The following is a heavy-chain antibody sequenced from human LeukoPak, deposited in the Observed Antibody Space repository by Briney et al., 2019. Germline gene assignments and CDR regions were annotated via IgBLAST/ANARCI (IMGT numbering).Heavy chain of an antibody. Sequence: SETLSLTCIVSGGSISTYYWNWIRQPPGKGLEWIGYIYHSGSTNYNPSPQSRVTISVDTSKNQFSLNLNSVTAADTAVYYCARGGAARLHFQNWGQGTLVTVSS. CDR3: ARGGAARLHFQN. V-gene: IGHV4-59*01. J-gene: IGHJ1*01. CDR2: IYHSGST. CDR1: GGSISTYY. D-gene: IGHD6-6*01.